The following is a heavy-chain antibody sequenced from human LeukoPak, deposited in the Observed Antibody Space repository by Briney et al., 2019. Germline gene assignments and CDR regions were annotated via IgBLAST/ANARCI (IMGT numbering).Heavy chain of an antibody. Sequence: GGSLRLSCAASGFTFSSFWMSWVRQAPGKGLEWVANIKEDGSEKYYVDSVKGRFTISRDNAKNSLFLQMNSLRTEDTAVYYCARLTMIEPFDYWGQGTLVTVSS. J-gene: IGHJ4*02. V-gene: IGHV3-7*01. CDR1: GFTFSSFW. D-gene: IGHD3-22*01. CDR3: ARLTMIEPFDY. CDR2: IKEDGSEK.